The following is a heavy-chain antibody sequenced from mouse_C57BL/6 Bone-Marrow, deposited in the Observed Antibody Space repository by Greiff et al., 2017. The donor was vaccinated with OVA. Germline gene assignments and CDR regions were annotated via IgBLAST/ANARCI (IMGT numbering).Heavy chain of an antibody. CDR3: ARGYYGSFDY. Sequence: VQLQQSGPELVKPGASVKISCKASGYSFTGYYMNWVKQSPEKSLEWIGEINPSTGGTTYNQKFKAKATLTVDKSSSTAYMQLKSLTSEDSAVYYGARGYYGSFDYWGQGTTLTVSS. CDR2: INPSTGGT. J-gene: IGHJ2*01. D-gene: IGHD1-1*01. V-gene: IGHV1-42*01. CDR1: GYSFTGYY.